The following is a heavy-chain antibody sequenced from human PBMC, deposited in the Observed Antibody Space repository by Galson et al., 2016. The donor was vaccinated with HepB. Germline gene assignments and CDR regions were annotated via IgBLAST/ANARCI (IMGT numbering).Heavy chain of an antibody. CDR2: IFYTGTT. V-gene: IGHV4-39*01. CDR1: GGSISTNNHY. J-gene: IGHJ4*02. Sequence: SETLSLTCTVSGGSISTNNHYWVWVRQPPGKGLEWVGTIFYTGTTYYSPSLKRRVNVSVDTSRNQFSLKLTSVTAADTAVYFCARLMAIGAFDSWGQGTLVTVSS. D-gene: IGHD5-24*01. CDR3: ARLMAIGAFDS.